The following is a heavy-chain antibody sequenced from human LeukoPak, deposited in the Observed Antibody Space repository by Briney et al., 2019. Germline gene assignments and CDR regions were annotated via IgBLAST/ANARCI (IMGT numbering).Heavy chain of an antibody. CDR3: ARLPRISWGNYPANFDY. V-gene: IGHV4-39*01. CDR2: ISYSGST. J-gene: IGHJ4*02. Sequence: PSETLSLTCTVSGGSISSGSYYWGWIRQPPGKGLEWIGSISYSGSTYYNPALKIRVTISVDTSKYQFSLKLSSATAPDTAVYFCARLPRISWGNYPANFDYWGRGTLLTVSS. CDR1: GGSISSGSYY. D-gene: IGHD1-7*01.